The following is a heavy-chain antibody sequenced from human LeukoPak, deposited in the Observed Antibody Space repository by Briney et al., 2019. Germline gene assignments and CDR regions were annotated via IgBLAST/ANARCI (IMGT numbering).Heavy chain of an antibody. CDR2: ISGSGGST. CDR1: GFTLSSYA. Sequence: GGSLRLSCAASGFTLSSYAMSWVRQAPGKGLEWVSAISGSGGSTYYADSVKGRFTISRDNSKNTLYLQMNSLRAEDTAVYYCAKVLRFFDWPPFDHGGQGTLVPVPS. J-gene: IGHJ4*02. D-gene: IGHD3-9*01. CDR3: AKVLRFFDWPPFDH. V-gene: IGHV3-23*01.